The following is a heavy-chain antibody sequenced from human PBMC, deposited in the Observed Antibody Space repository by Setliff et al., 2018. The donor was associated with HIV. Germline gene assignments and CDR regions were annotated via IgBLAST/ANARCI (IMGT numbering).Heavy chain of an antibody. V-gene: IGHV3-23*01. CDR2: ITESGGT. Sequence: GGSLRLSCAASGFTFTTDAMNWVRQAPGKGLEWVSSITESGGTYYADSVKGRFTISRDTSKNTVYLQMNSLTSEDTAIYYCANYIQYDFRFDYWGQGTLVTVSS. J-gene: IGHJ4*02. CDR3: ANYIQYDFRFDY. CDR1: GFTFTTDA. D-gene: IGHD3-16*01.